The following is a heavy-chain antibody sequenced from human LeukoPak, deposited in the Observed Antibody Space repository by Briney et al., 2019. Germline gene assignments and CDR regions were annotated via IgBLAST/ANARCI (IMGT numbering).Heavy chain of an antibody. J-gene: IGHJ4*02. Sequence: GASVTVYCTVSGYTLTELSMHWVRQAPGKGLEWMGGFDPEDGETIYAQKFQGRVTMTEDTSTDTAYMELSSLRSEDTAVYYCATPSGYSSGWYDYWGQGTLVTVSS. D-gene: IGHD6-19*01. CDR2: FDPEDGET. CDR1: GYTLTELS. V-gene: IGHV1-24*01. CDR3: ATPSGYSSGWYDY.